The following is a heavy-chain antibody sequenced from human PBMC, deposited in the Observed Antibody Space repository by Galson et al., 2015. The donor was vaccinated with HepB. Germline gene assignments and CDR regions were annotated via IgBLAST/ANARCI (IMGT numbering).Heavy chain of an antibody. CDR1: GYSFTSYW. V-gene: IGHV5-51*01. D-gene: IGHD6-19*01. J-gene: IGHJ6*03. CDR3: ARTIRSGWYGHYYYYMDV. Sequence: QSGAEVKKPGESLKISCKGSGYSFTSYWIGWVRQMPGKGLEWMGIIYPGDSDTRYSPSFQGQVTISADKSISTAYLQWSSLKASDTAMYYCARTIRSGWYGHYYYYMDVWGKGTTVTVSS. CDR2: IYPGDSDT.